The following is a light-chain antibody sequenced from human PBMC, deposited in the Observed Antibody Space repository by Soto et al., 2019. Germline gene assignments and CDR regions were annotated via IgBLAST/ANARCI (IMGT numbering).Light chain of an antibody. V-gene: IGKV1-5*03. Sequence: DIQMTQSPSTLSASVGDRVTITCRASQSISSWLAWYQQKPGKAPKLLIYKASSLESGVPSRFSGSGSGTEFTLTISSLQPXXXAXXXXXXXKSFSLTFGGGTKVEIK. CDR2: KAS. J-gene: IGKJ4*01. CDR3: XXXKSFSLT. CDR1: QSISSW.